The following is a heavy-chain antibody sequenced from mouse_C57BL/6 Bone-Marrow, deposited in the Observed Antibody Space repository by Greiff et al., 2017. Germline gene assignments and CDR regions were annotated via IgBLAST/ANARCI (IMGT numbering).Heavy chain of an antibody. CDR2: INPNNGGT. CDR3: TRWDDILSDGMDY. V-gene: IGHV1-18*01. D-gene: IGHD2-3*01. CDR1: GYTFTDYN. J-gene: IGHJ4*01. Sequence: EVKLQESGPELVKPGASVKIPCKASGYTFTDYNMAWVKQSHGKSLEWIGAINPNNGGTIYNQKFKGQATLTVDKSSSNDYMERRRLTSEDTAVYYGTRWDDILSDGMDYWGQGTSVTVSS.